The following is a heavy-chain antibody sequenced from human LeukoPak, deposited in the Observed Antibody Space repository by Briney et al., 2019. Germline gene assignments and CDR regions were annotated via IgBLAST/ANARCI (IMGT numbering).Heavy chain of an antibody. CDR3: ARHYCGGDCYSRWYFDL. J-gene: IGHJ2*01. V-gene: IGHV4-4*07. CDR1: GGSISNNY. D-gene: IGHD2-21*02. CDR2: VYSSGST. Sequence: PSETLSLTCTASGGSISNNYRSWIRQPAGKGLEWIGRVYSSGSTNYNPSLKSRVTMSVDTSKNQFSLKLSSVTAADTAVYYCARHYCGGDCYSRWYFDLWGRGTLVTVSS.